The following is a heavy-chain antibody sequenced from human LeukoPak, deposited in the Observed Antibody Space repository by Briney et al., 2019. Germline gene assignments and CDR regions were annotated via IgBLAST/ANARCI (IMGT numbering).Heavy chain of an antibody. CDR2: ISGSGGST. V-gene: IGHV3-23*01. CDR3: AKGDTYYDFWSGYTNFDY. D-gene: IGHD3-3*01. J-gene: IGHJ4*02. Sequence: PSETLSLTCTVSGGSISSYYWSWIRQPPGKGLEWVSAISGSGGSTYYADSVKGRFTISRDNSKNTLYLQMNSLRAEDTAVYYCAKGDTYYDFWSGYTNFDYWGQGTLVTVSS. CDR1: GGSISSYY.